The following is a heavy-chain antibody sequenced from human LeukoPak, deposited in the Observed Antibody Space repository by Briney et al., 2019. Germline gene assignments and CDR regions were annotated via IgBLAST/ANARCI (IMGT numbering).Heavy chain of an antibody. V-gene: IGHV4-34*01. D-gene: IGHD6-25*01. CDR2: INHSGST. CDR3: ARGRGRYYFDY. CDR1: GGSFSGYY. J-gene: IGHJ4*02. Sequence: SETLSLTCAVYGGSFSGYYWSWIRQPPGKGLEWIGEINHSGSTNYNPSLKSRVTISVDTSKNQFSLKLSSVTAADTAVYYCARGRGRYYFDYWGQGTLVTVSS.